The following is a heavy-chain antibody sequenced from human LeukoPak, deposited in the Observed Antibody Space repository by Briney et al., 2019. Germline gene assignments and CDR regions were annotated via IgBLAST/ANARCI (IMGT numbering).Heavy chain of an antibody. Sequence: PGGSLRLSCAASGFTLSRYWMSWVRQAPGKGLEWVANIKQDGREKYYGDSVKGRFTISRDNAKNSLYLQMNSLRVEDTAVYYCAREQWLEDYWGQGTLVTVSS. CDR2: IKQDGREK. CDR1: GFTLSRYW. J-gene: IGHJ4*02. V-gene: IGHV3-7*04. D-gene: IGHD6-19*01. CDR3: AREQWLEDY.